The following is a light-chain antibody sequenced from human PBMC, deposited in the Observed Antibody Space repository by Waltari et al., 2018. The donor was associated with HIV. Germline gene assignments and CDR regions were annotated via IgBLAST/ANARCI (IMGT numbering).Light chain of an antibody. CDR1: QSVSSSY. CDR3: QQYGSSLVT. CDR2: GAS. Sequence: EIVLTQSPGTPSLSPGERATLSCRASQSVSSSYLAWYQQKPGQAPRLLIYGASSRATDIPDRFSGSGSGTDFTLTISRLEPEDFAVYYCQQYGSSLVTFGGGTKVEIK. J-gene: IGKJ4*01. V-gene: IGKV3-20*01.